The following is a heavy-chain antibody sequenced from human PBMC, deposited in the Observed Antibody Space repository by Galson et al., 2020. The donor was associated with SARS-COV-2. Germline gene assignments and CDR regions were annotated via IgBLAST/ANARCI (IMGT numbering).Heavy chain of an antibody. Sequence: GGSLRLSCAASGFTVSSNYMSWVRQAPGKGLEWVSVIYSGGSTDYADSVKGRFTISRDNSKNTMYLQMNRLRAEDTAVYYCARGGHNSGYYYFDYWGQGTLVTVSS. CDR3: ARGGHNSGYYYFDY. D-gene: IGHD6-19*01. CDR2: IYSGGST. J-gene: IGHJ4*02. V-gene: IGHV3-53*01. CDR1: GFTVSSNY.